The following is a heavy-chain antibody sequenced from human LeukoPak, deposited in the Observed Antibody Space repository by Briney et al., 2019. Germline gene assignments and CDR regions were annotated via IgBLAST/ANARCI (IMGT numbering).Heavy chain of an antibody. Sequence: PGRSLRLSCAASGFTFSSYAMHWVRQAPGKGLEWVAVISYDGSNKYYADSVKGRFTISRDNSKNTLYLQMNSLRAEDTAVYYCARDQGDGDYDLADWFGPWGQGTLVTVSS. CDR2: ISYDGSNK. CDR1: GFTFSSYA. V-gene: IGHV3-30-3*01. J-gene: IGHJ5*02. D-gene: IGHD4-17*01. CDR3: ARDQGDGDYDLADWFGP.